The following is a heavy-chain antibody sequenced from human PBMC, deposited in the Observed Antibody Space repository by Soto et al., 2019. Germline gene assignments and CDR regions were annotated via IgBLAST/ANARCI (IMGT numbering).Heavy chain of an antibody. J-gene: IGHJ4*02. CDR3: ARLRRDGGIDFDY. V-gene: IGHV3-13*04. CDR1: GFTFSSYD. Sequence: EVQLVESGGDLVQPGGSLRLSCAASGFTFSSYDMHWVRQASGKRLEWVSAIGTVGYTYYPGSVKGRFTISRENANNSLHLQMNSLRAGDTAVYYCARLRRDGGIDFDYWGQGTLVTVSS. D-gene: IGHD3-16*01. CDR2: IGTVGYT.